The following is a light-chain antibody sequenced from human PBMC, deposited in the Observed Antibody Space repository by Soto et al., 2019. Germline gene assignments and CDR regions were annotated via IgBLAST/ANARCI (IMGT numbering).Light chain of an antibody. V-gene: IGKV1-5*03. J-gene: IGKJ1*01. Sequence: EIQMTQSPSTLSASVGDRVTITCRASQSISVWLAWYQQKPGEIPKLLIYKASTLETGVPSRFSGGGSETDFTLTISSLQPDDFATYYCQQYRTLASFGQGTKVEIK. CDR3: QQYRTLAS. CDR1: QSISVW. CDR2: KAS.